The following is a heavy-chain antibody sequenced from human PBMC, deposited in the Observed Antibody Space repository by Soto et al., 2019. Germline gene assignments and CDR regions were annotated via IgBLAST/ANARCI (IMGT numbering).Heavy chain of an antibody. CDR3: ARATKYYGFWSGPRGYYFDY. V-gene: IGHV3-53*01. CDR1: GFTVSSNY. Sequence: GGSLRLSCAASGFTVSSNYMSWVRQAPGKGLEWVSVIYSGGSTYYADSVRGRFTISRDNSKNTLYLQMNSLRAEDTAVYYCARATKYYGFWSGPRGYYFDYWGQGTLVTVSS. D-gene: IGHD3-3*01. CDR2: IYSGGST. J-gene: IGHJ4*02.